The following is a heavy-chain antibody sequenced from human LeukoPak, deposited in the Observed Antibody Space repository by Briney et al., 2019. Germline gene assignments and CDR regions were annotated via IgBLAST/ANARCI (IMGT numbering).Heavy chain of an antibody. CDR2: ISGSGGST. Sequence: GGSLRLSCAASGFTFSIYAMSWVRQAPGKGLEWVSAISGSGGSTYYADSVKGRFTISRDNSKNTLYLQMNSLRAEDTAVYYCAKRGYYDSSGPYYFDYWGQGTLVTVSS. J-gene: IGHJ4*02. V-gene: IGHV3-23*01. CDR3: AKRGYYDSSGPYYFDY. CDR1: GFTFSIYA. D-gene: IGHD3-22*01.